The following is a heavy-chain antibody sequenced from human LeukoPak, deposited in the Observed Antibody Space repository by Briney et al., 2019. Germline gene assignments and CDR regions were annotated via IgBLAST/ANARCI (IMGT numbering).Heavy chain of an antibody. CDR2: INPNSGGT. CDR3: ARAIHDSSGYYYFDY. V-gene: IGHV1-2*06. J-gene: IGHJ4*02. CDR1: GYTFTGYY. Sequence: ASVKVSCKASGYTFTGYYMHWVRQAPGQGLEWMGLINPNSGGTNYAQKFQGRVTMTRDTSISTAYMELSRLRSDDTAVYYCARAIHDSSGYYYFDYWGQGTLVTVSS. D-gene: IGHD3-22*01.